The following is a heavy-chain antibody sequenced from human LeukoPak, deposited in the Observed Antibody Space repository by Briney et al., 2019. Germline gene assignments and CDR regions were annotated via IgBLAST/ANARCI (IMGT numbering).Heavy chain of an antibody. CDR1: GFTFSSYS. CDR3: ARDLPNYYFDY. D-gene: IGHD1-1*01. J-gene: IGHJ4*02. V-gene: IGHV3-30-3*01. Sequence: GGSLRLSCAAAGFTFSSYSMHWVRQAPGKGLEWVALISYDGSNEYYADSVKGRFTISRDSSKNTLYLQMDSLTTEDTSVYYCARDLPNYYFDYWGLGTLVTVSS. CDR2: ISYDGSNE.